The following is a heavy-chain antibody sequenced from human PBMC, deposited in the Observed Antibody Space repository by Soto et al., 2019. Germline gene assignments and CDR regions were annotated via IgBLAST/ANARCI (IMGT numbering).Heavy chain of an antibody. CDR1: GYTFTSYG. V-gene: IGHV1-18*01. Sequence: QVQLVQSGAEVKKPGASVKVSCKASGYTFTSYGLSWVRQAPGQGLEWMGWISAYNGNTNYAQKLXXXXXXXXXXXXXXXXXXXXXXXXXXXXXXXXXXXXPPVDYWGQGTLVTVSS. CDR3: XXXXPPVDY. J-gene: IGHJ4*02. CDR2: ISAYNGNT.